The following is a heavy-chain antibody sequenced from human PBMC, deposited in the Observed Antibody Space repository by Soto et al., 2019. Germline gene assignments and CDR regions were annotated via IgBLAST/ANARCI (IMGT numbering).Heavy chain of an antibody. D-gene: IGHD2-15*01. V-gene: IGHV1-8*01. Sequence: QVMLVQSGAEVKKPGASVKVSCQASGDTFSKYDIHWVRLATGHGLEWMGGMNPRGGNTGYAQKFRGRVIMTRNTAITTAYMELSSLKYEDSAIYYCTRARGAETFDFWGQGSRVTVSS. CDR1: GDTFSKYD. CDR3: TRARGAETFDF. J-gene: IGHJ5*01. CDR2: MNPRGGNT.